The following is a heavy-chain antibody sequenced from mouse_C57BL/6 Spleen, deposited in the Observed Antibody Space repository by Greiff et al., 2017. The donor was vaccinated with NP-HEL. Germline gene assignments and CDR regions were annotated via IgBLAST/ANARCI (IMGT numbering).Heavy chain of an antibody. CDR3: ARGIAGVVENLDY. D-gene: IGHD1-1*01. V-gene: IGHV1-39*01. CDR2: INPSGGTT. Sequence: EVQLQQSGPELVKPGASVKISCKASGYSFTSYSMNWVKQSHGKSLEWIGVINPSGGTTCYNQKFKGKATLTVDQSSSPAYMQLNSLTSEDSAVYYCARGIAGVVENLDYWGQGTTLTVSS. CDR1: GYSFTSYS. J-gene: IGHJ2*01.